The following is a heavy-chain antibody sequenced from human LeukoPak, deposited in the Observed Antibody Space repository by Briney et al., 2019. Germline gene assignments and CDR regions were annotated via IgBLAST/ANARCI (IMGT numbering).Heavy chain of an antibody. CDR3: AKSWESGRRGYYFDY. CDR2: ISGSGGST. D-gene: IGHD3-3*01. J-gene: IGHJ4*02. V-gene: IGHV3-23*01. CDR1: GFTFSSYA. Sequence: PGGSLRLSCAASGFTFSSYAMSWVRQAPGKGLEWVSAISGSGGSTYYADSVKGRFTISRDNSKSTLYLQMNSLRAEDTAVYYCAKSWESGRRGYYFDYWGQGTLVTVSS.